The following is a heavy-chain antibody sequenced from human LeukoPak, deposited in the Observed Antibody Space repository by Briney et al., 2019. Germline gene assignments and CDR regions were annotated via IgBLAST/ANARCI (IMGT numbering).Heavy chain of an antibody. V-gene: IGHV4-4*02. J-gene: IGHJ6*03. Sequence: SGTLSLTCAVSGVSISSNLWWTWVRQPPGKGLEWIAEIHHSGSINYNPSLKSRVTISVDTSKNQFSLKLSSVTAADTAVYYCAREGSSWYLYYYYYYMDVWGKGTTVTVSS. CDR3: AREGSSWYLYYYYYYMDV. CDR1: GVSISSNLW. CDR2: IHHSGSI. D-gene: IGHD6-13*01.